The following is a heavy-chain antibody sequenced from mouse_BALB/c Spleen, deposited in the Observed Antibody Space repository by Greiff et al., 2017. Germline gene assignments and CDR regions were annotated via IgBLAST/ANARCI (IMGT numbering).Heavy chain of an antibody. CDR2: IDPSNSET. Sequence: QVQLQQSGPELVRPGASVKMSCKASVYTFTCYWMHWVKQRPGQALAWIGMIDPSNSETRLNQKFKDKATLNVDKSSNTAYMQLSSRTSADAAVYYCAGITGGFAYWGQGALVTGSA. D-gene: IGHD2-4*01. CDR1: VYTFTCYW. CDR3: AGITGGFAY. J-gene: IGHJ3*01. V-gene: IGHV1-74*01.